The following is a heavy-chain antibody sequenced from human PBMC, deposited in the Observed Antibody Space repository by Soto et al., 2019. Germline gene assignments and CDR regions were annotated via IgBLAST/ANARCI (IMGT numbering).Heavy chain of an antibody. CDR1: GGTFSSYA. Sequence: QVQLVQSGAEVKKPGSSVKVSCKASGGTFSSYAISWVRQDPGQGLEWMGGIIPIFGTADYAQKFQGRVTITAHESTSAAYMGLSSLRSDDTAVYYCARDGGVYDYSPFDYWGQGTLVTASS. D-gene: IGHD4-4*01. J-gene: IGHJ4*02. CDR3: ARDGGVYDYSPFDY. V-gene: IGHV1-69*12. CDR2: IIPIFGTA.